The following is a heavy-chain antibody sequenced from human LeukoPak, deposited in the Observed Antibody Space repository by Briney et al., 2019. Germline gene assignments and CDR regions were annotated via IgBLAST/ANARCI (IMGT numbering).Heavy chain of an antibody. CDR3: AKAFDYNGLRGEGGSFDY. V-gene: IGHV3-13*01. J-gene: IGHJ4*02. CDR1: GFNISKYD. CDR2: IGIPGDT. D-gene: IGHD4-11*01. Sequence: GGSLRLSCAASGFNISKYDIHWVRQTPKRRLEWVSGIGIPGDTYYVGAVEGRFTISRENAKNSVYLQMNSLRDGDTAVYFCAKAFDYNGLRGEGGSFDYWGQGVLVTVSS.